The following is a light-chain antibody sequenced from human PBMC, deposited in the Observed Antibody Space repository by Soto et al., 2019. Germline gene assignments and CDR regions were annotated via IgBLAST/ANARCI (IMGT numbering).Light chain of an antibody. J-gene: IGKJ1*01. CDR3: QQYGSSHPKT. CDR1: QSVSSNY. Sequence: ILLAQSPGTLSLSTGERATLSCRATQSVSSNYLAWYQKKPGQAPRLLLYGASSRATGIPDRFSGSGSGTDFTLTISRLETEDFAVYYCQQYGSSHPKTFGQGTKVDIK. CDR2: GAS. V-gene: IGKV3-20*01.